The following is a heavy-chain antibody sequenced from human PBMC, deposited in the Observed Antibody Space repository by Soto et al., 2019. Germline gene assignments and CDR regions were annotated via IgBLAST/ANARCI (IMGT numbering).Heavy chain of an antibody. D-gene: IGHD5-12*01. V-gene: IGHV3-23*01. CDR1: GVTINNYA. J-gene: IGHJ5*01. Sequence: PGGSLRLSCAASGVTINNYAMSWVRQAPGKGLKWVSEVDGGADGTHYADSVKGRFSISRDSSKNTLYLQMNSLSDEDTAAYYCAIRYSSNWYTFWGQGTLVTVSS. CDR2: VDGGADGT. CDR3: AIRYSSNWYTF.